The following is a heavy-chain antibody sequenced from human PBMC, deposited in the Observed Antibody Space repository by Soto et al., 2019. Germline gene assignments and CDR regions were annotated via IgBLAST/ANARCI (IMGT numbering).Heavy chain of an antibody. J-gene: IGHJ5*02. V-gene: IGHV4-34*12. CDR3: ASEEVSGSYYACGRNRWFDP. Sequence: SETLSLTCAVFGGSFSGYYCSWIRQPPGKGLEWIGGIIHSGSTNYNPALQSRVTISVDRSKNHLSLRLTSVTAADTAVYYCASEEVSGSYYACGRNRWFDPWGQGTLVTVSS. CDR2: IIHSGST. CDR1: GGSFSGYY. D-gene: IGHD3-10*01.